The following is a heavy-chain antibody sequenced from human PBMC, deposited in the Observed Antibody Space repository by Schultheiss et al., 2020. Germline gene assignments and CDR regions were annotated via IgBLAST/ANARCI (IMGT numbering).Heavy chain of an antibody. CDR2: INHSGST. D-gene: IGHD3-16*02. Sequence: SETLSLTCAVYGGSFSGYYWSWIRQPPGKGLEWIGEINHSGSTNYNPSPKSRVTISVDTSKNQFSLKLSSVTAADAAVYYCARLWGSYRSLANNFDYWGQGTLVTVSS. CDR3: ARLWGSYRSLANNFDY. J-gene: IGHJ4*02. V-gene: IGHV4-34*01. CDR1: GGSFSGYY.